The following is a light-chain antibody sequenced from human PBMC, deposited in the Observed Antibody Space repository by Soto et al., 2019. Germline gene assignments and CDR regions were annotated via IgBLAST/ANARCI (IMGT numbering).Light chain of an antibody. CDR3: XXXXXXXX. J-gene: IGKJ5*01. CDR1: QSVSSY. CDR2: DAS. Sequence: EIVLTQSPATLSLSPGERATLSCRASQSVSSYLAWYQQKPGQAPRLLIYDASNRATAIPARFSGSGSGTEFTLTINSLQSEDFAXXXXXXXXXXXXFXQGTRLEI. V-gene: IGKV3-11*01.